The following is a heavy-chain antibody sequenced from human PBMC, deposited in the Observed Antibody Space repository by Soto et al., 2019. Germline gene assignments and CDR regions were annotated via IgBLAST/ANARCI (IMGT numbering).Heavy chain of an antibody. CDR3: ARDPLSSGCSGPYDY. CDR2: INSDGSST. CDR1: GFTFSSYW. V-gene: IGHV3-74*01. D-gene: IGHD6-19*01. J-gene: IGHJ4*02. Sequence: EVQLVESGGGLVQPGGSLRLSCAASGFTFSSYWMHWVRQAPGKGLVWVSRINSDGSSTSYADSVKGRFTISRDNAKNTLYLQMNSLRAEDTAVYYCARDPLSSGCSGPYDYWGQGTLVTVSS.